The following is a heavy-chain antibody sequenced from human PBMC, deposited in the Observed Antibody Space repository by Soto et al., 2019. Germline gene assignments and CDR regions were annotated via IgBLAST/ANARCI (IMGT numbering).Heavy chain of an antibody. CDR1: GFTFSSYA. Sequence: EVQLLESGGGLVQPGGSLRLSCAASGFTFSSYALSWVRQAPGKGLEWVSAISGSGGSTYYADSVKGRFTISRDNSKNTLYLQMNSLRADDTAVYYWAKGPLDGVLRYFDWLLQFDYWGQGTLVTVSS. J-gene: IGHJ4*02. CDR2: ISGSGGST. V-gene: IGHV3-23*01. D-gene: IGHD3-9*01. CDR3: AKGPLDGVLRYFDWLLQFDY.